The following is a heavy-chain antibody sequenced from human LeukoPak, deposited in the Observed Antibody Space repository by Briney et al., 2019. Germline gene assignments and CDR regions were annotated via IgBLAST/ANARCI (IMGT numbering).Heavy chain of an antibody. CDR2: IYYGGST. V-gene: IGHV4-39*01. D-gene: IGHD3-3*01. CDR1: GGSISSSIYY. CDR3: ARLGRTYYDFWSGP. Sequence: SETLSLTCTVSGGSISSSIYYWGWIRQPPGKGLEWIGTIYYGGSTYYNPSLKSRVTISVDTSKDQFSLKLSSVTAADTAVYYCARLGRTYYDFWSGPWGQGTLVTVSS. J-gene: IGHJ5*02.